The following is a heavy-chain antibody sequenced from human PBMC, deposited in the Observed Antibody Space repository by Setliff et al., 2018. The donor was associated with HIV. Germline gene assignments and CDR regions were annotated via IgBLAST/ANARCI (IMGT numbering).Heavy chain of an antibody. Sequence: SETLSLTCTVSGGSISSGGYYWSWSRQYPGKGLEWIGNIYYSGSTYYNPSLTRRATISVDTSKNHFSLKLTSVTAADTAVYYCARALGIGGWYFDLWGRGTLVTVSS. D-gene: IGHD7-27*01. CDR1: GGSISSGGYY. J-gene: IGHJ2*01. CDR2: IYYSGST. V-gene: IGHV4-31*03. CDR3: ARALGIGGWYFDL.